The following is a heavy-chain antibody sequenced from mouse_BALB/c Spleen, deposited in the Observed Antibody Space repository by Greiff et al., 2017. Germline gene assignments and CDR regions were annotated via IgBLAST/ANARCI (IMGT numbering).Heavy chain of an antibody. CDR2: INPSNGRT. CDR3: ARFTNYYGSSSYAMDY. Sequence: QVQLKQPGAELVKPGASVKLSCKASGYTFTSYWMHWVKQRPGQGLEWIGEINPSNGRTNYNEKFKSKATLTVDKSSSTAYMQLSSLTSEDSAVYYCARFTNYYGSSSYAMDYWGQGTSVTVSS. J-gene: IGHJ4*01. D-gene: IGHD1-1*01. CDR1: GYTFTSYW. V-gene: IGHV1S81*02.